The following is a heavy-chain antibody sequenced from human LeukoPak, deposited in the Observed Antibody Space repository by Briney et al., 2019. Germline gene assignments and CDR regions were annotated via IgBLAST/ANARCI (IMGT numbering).Heavy chain of an antibody. V-gene: IGHV4-34*01. CDR3: ARVVWFGTRFDY. D-gene: IGHD3-10*01. J-gene: IGHJ4*02. CDR2: FNHSGST. CDR1: GGSFGGYY. Sequence: SETLSLTCAVYGGSFGGYYWSWIRQPPGKGLEWIGEFNHSGSTNYNPSLKSRVTISVDTSKNQFSLKLSSVTAADTAVYYCARVVWFGTRFDYWGQGTLVTVSS.